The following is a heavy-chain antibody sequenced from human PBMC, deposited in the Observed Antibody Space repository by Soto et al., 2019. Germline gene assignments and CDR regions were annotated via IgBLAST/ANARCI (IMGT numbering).Heavy chain of an antibody. V-gene: IGHV4-31*03. Sequence: PSETLSLTCTVSGGSISSGGYYWSWIRQHPGKGLEWIGYIYYSGSTYYNPSLKSRVTISVDTSKNQFSLKLSSVTAADTAVYYCARDLDANYYDSSGYYGFGYWGQGTLVTVSS. D-gene: IGHD3-22*01. CDR2: IYYSGST. CDR1: GGSISSGGYY. J-gene: IGHJ4*02. CDR3: ARDLDANYYDSSGYYGFGY.